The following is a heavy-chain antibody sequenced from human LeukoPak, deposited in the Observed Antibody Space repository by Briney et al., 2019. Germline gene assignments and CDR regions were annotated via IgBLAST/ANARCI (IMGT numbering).Heavy chain of an antibody. V-gene: IGHV3-30*18. D-gene: IGHD3-10*01. CDR3: AKDGSGPFDY. Sequence: SGGSLRLSCAASGITFSSYGMHWVRQAPGKGLEWVAVISYDGSNKYYADSVKGRFTISRDNSKNTLYLQMNSLRAEDTAVYYCAKDGSGPFDYWGQGTLVTVSS. CDR2: ISYDGSNK. J-gene: IGHJ4*02. CDR1: GITFSSYG.